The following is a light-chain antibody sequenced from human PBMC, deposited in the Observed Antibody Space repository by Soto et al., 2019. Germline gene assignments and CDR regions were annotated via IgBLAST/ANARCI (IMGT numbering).Light chain of an antibody. Sequence: QSALTQPRSVSASPGQSVTISCTGTSSNVGGYNYVSWYQQNPGKAPKLVIYDASKRPPGVPDRFSGSKSGNAAFLTISGLQVEDEADYYCCSYAASYTLLFGGGTKLTVL. CDR2: DAS. CDR1: SSNVGGYNY. J-gene: IGLJ3*02. CDR3: CSYAASYTLL. V-gene: IGLV2-11*01.